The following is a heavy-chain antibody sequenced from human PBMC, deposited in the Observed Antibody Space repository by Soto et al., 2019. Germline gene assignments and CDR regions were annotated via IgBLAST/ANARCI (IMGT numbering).Heavy chain of an antibody. CDR1: DFAFNGAW. Sequence: EVQLVESGGGLVKPGGSLRLSCAASDFAFNGAWMSWVRQAPGKGLEWVGRIKSKTDGETTDYAAPVKGRFTISRDDSSNTLFLQMNSLKTDDTAVYYCTTDGHFDYWGQGTLVTVSS. CDR2: IKSKTDGETT. CDR3: TTDGHFDY. J-gene: IGHJ4*02. V-gene: IGHV3-15*01.